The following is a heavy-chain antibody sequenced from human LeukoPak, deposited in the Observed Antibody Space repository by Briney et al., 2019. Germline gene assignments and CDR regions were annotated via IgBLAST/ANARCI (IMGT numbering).Heavy chain of an antibody. J-gene: IGHJ5*02. CDR2: INSDGSST. CDR3: AKALETPSSWFDP. Sequence: GGSLRLSCAASGFTFSSYWMHWVRQAPGKGLVWVSRINSDGSSTSHADSVKGRFTISRDNAKNSLYLQMNSLRAEDTALYYCAKALETPSSWFDPWGQGTLVTVSS. CDR1: GFTFSSYW. V-gene: IGHV3-74*01.